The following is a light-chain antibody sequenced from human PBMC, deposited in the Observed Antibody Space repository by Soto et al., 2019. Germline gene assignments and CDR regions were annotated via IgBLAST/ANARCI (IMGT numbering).Light chain of an antibody. V-gene: IGLV1-40*01. Sequence: QPVLTQPPSVSGAPGQRVTISCTGSSSNIGAGYDVHWYQQLPGTAPKLLIYGNSNRPSGVPDRFSGSKSGTSASLAITGLQAEDEADYYCQSYDSSPSAWVFGGGTKLTVL. J-gene: IGLJ3*02. CDR1: SSNIGAGYD. CDR2: GNS. CDR3: QSYDSSPSAWV.